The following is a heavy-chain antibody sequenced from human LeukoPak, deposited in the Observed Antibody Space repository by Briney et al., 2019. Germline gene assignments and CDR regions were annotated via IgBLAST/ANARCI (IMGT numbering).Heavy chain of an antibody. V-gene: IGHV1-69*13. CDR3: ARGRVAVAGDYYYGMDV. D-gene: IGHD6-19*01. CDR2: IIPIFGTA. CDR1: GGTFSSYA. Sequence: ASVKVSCKASGGTFSSYAISWVRQAPGQGLEWMGGIIPIFGTANYAQKFQGRVTITADESTSTAYMELGSLRSEDTAVYYCARGRVAVAGDYYYGMDVWGQGTTVTVSS. J-gene: IGHJ6*02.